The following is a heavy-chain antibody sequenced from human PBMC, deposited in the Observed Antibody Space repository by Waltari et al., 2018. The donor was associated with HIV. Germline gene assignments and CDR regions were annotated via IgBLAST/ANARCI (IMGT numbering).Heavy chain of an antibody. V-gene: IGHV3-15*01. J-gene: IGHJ4*02. CDR1: GLTFKIAW. Sequence: EGQLVASGGGLVKPGGSLRISCVGPGLTFKIAWINWVRQAPGKGLEWVGRIKSKSDGGTVDYGDPVRGRFSISRDDSQNTVFLQMNSLKTEDTAVYYCTRKAFSGSYYDSWGQGALVTVSS. CDR2: IKSKSDGGTV. D-gene: IGHD1-26*01. CDR3: TRKAFSGSYYDS.